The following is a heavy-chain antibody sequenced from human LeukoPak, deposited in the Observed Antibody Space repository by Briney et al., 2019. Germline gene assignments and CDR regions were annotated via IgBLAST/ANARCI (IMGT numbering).Heavy chain of an antibody. D-gene: IGHD6-13*01. Sequence: PGGSLRLSCAASGFTFSSYGMHWVRQAPGKGLEWVAVISYDGSNKYYADSVKGRFTISRDNSKNTLYLQMNSLRAEDTAVYYCARVIAAAGTRYFDYWGQGTLVTVSS. CDR1: GFTFSSYG. CDR2: ISYDGSNK. V-gene: IGHV3-30*03. CDR3: ARVIAAAGTRYFDY. J-gene: IGHJ4*02.